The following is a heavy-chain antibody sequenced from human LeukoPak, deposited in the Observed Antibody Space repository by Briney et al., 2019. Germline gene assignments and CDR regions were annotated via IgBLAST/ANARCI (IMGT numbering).Heavy chain of an antibody. J-gene: IGHJ5*02. CDR1: GFTFSNYG. D-gene: IGHD3-10*01. CDR3: ARGVELLWFGELLDWFDP. V-gene: IGHV3-11*04. Sequence: GGSLRLSCVASGFTFSNYGMSWIRQAPGKGLEWVSYISSSGSTIYYADSVKGRFTISRDNAKNSLYLQMNSLRAEDTAVYYCARGVELLWFGELLDWFDPWGQGTLVTVSS. CDR2: ISSSGSTI.